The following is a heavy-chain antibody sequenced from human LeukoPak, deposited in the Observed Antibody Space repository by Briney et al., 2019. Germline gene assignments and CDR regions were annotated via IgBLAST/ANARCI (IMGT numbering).Heavy chain of an antibody. D-gene: IGHD6-19*01. V-gene: IGHV4-39*07. CDR2: IYYSGST. CDR3: TKATQWLAFDY. Sequence: PSETLSLTCTVSGGSISSSSYYWGWIRQPPGKGLEWIGSIYYSGSTYYNPSLESRVTISVDTSKNQLSLQLTSVTAADTAVYYCTKATQWLAFDYWGRGTLVAVSS. CDR1: GGSISSSSYY. J-gene: IGHJ4*02.